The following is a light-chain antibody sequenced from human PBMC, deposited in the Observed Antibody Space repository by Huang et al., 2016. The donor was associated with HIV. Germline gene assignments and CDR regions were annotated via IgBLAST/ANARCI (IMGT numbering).Light chain of an antibody. CDR1: QNIDTN. V-gene: IGKV3-15*01. CDR3: HQYNDWPPWT. CDR2: VAS. Sequence: EIVMTQSPATLSVSPGERAILLCRASQNIDTNVAWYQQKPGQAPRLLIFVASTRATGISARFTGGGSEKEFTLTINSVQSEDVAMYYCHQYNDWPPWTFGQGTRVEI. J-gene: IGKJ1*01.